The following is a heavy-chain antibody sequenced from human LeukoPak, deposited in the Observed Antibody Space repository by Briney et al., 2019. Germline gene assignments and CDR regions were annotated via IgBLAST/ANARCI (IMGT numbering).Heavy chain of an antibody. V-gene: IGHV1-3*01. CDR1: GYTFTTYS. J-gene: IGHJ3*02. D-gene: IGHD2-2*01. Sequence: GASVKVSCKASGYTFTTYSIFWVRQAPGQRLEWMGWINAGNGNAKYSQKLQGRVTITTDTSTSTAYMELRSLRSDDTAVYYCARDDPYQLLLSGWHDDAFDIWGQGTMVTVSS. CDR3: ARDDPYQLLLSGWHDDAFDI. CDR2: INAGNGNA.